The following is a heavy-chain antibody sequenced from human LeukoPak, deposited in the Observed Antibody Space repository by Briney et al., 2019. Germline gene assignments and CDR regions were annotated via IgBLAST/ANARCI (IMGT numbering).Heavy chain of an antibody. CDR2: ISSSSSYI. V-gene: IGHV3-21*01. Sequence: PGGSLRLSCAASGFTFSSYSMNWIRQAPGKGLEWVSSISSSSSYIYYADSVKGRSTISRDNAKNSLYLQMNSLRAEGTAVYYCARSPRGGHFDYWGQGTLVTVSS. D-gene: IGHD4-23*01. CDR3: ARSPRGGHFDY. CDR1: GFTFSSYS. J-gene: IGHJ4*02.